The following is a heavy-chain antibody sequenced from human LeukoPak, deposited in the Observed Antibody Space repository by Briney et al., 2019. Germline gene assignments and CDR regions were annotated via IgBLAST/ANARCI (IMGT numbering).Heavy chain of an antibody. CDR3: AKDLGYFYVSGSYPLVDY. J-gene: IGHJ4*02. D-gene: IGHD3-10*01. CDR1: GFTFSSYA. CDR2: ISGSGGST. Sequence: GGSLRLSCAASGFTFSSYAMSWVRQAPGKGLEWVSAISGSGGSTYYADSVKGRFTISRDNSKNTLYLQMNGLRAEDTAVYYCAKDLGYFYVSGSYPLVDYWGQGTLVTVSS. V-gene: IGHV3-23*01.